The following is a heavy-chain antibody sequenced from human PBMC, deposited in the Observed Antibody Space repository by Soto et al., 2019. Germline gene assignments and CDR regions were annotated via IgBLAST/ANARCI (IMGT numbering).Heavy chain of an antibody. D-gene: IGHD2-15*01. CDR1: GFIFSTYW. Sequence: AGGSLRLSCAVSGFIFSTYWMTWVRQAPGRGLEWVANIKQDGSEAYYVDSVKGRFTISRDNARTSLFLEMTSLRAEDSAVYHCAREWWGAGFDYWGQGTLVTVSS. CDR2: IKQDGSEA. CDR3: AREWWGAGFDY. V-gene: IGHV3-7*03. J-gene: IGHJ4*02.